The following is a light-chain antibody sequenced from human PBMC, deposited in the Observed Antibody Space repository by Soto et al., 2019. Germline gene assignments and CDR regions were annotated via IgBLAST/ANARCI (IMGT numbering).Light chain of an antibody. V-gene: IGKV4-1*01. Sequence: DIVMTQSPDSLAVSLGETATINCKSSQSVLYSSNNKNYLAWYQQKPGQPPKLLIYWASTRESGVPDRFSGSRSGTDFTLTSSSLQAKDVSVYYCQQYYSTPGTFGQGTKVEGK. J-gene: IGKJ1*01. CDR3: QQYYSTPGT. CDR2: WAS. CDR1: QSVLYSSNNKNY.